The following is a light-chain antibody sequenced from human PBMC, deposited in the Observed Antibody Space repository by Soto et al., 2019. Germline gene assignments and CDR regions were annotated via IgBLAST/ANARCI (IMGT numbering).Light chain of an antibody. J-gene: IGKJ1*01. CDR1: QSISSW. CDR3: QQYNSYWT. V-gene: IGKV1-5*03. Sequence: DIQMTQSPSNLSASVGDRVTITCRPSQSISSWLAWYQQTPGKAPXXLIYKASSLESGVPSRFSGSGSGTEFTLTISSLQPDDFATYYCQQYNSYWTFGQGTKVDIK. CDR2: KAS.